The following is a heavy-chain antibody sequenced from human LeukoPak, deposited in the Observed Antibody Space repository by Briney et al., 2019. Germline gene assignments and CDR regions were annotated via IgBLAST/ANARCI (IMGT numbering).Heavy chain of an antibody. J-gene: IGHJ4*02. CDR2: IYHSGST. CDR1: GGSISSSSYY. Sequence: SETLSLTCTVSGGSISSSSYYWGWIRQPPGKGLEWIGSIYHSGSTYYNPSLKSRVTISVDTSKNQFSLKLSSVTAADTAVYYCARDNAEITIFGVVIKGVVDYWGQGTLVTVSS. V-gene: IGHV4-39*07. D-gene: IGHD3-3*01. CDR3: ARDNAEITIFGVVIKGVVDY.